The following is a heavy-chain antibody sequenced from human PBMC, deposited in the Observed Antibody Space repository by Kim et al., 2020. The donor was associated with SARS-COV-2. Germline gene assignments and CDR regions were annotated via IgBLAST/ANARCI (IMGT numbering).Heavy chain of an antibody. Sequence: GESLKISCKGSGYSFTSYWIGWVRQMPGKGLEWMGIIYPGDSDTRYSPSFQGQVTISADKSISTAYLQWSSLKASDTAMYYCARRSPYCSSTSCYVDYWGQGTLVTVSS. D-gene: IGHD2-2*01. CDR2: IYPGDSDT. CDR3: ARRSPYCSSTSCYVDY. V-gene: IGHV5-51*01. J-gene: IGHJ4*02. CDR1: GYSFTSYW.